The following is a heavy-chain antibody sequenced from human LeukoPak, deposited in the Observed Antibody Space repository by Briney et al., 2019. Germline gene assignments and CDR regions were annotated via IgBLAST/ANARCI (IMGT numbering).Heavy chain of an antibody. Sequence: GGSLRLSCAASGFTFRSYAMQWVRQAPGKGLEWVSYITYNSGTIFYADSVKGRFTISRDNAKDSLYLQMSSLRDEDTAAYYCARDSGYSYADDYWGQGTLVTVSS. J-gene: IGHJ4*02. CDR3: ARDSGYSYADDY. CDR1: GFTFRSYA. CDR2: ITYNSGTI. D-gene: IGHD5-18*01. V-gene: IGHV3-48*02.